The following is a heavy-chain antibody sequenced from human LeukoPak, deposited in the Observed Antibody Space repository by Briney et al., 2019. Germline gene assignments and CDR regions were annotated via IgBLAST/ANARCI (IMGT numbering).Heavy chain of an antibody. CDR1: GFTFSTYG. D-gene: IGHD5-12*01. CDR2: MSHDGSNE. CDR3: AKAWGSGYDPTAAHFYYYGMDV. V-gene: IGHV3-30*18. J-gene: IGHJ6*02. Sequence: PGRSLRLSCVASGFTFSTYGIHWVRQAPGKGLEWLAVMSHDGSNEFHADSVKGRFTISRDNSKNTLYLQMNSLRAEDTAVYYCAKAWGSGYDPTAAHFYYYGMDVWGQGTTVTVSS.